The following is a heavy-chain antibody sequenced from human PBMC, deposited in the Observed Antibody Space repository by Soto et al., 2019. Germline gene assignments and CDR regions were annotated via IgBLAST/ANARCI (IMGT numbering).Heavy chain of an antibody. CDR2: MIPIIGTA. J-gene: IGHJ4*02. CDR3: ATVSASNFDY. Sequence: GASVKVSCKASGYTFTSYDINWVRQATGQGLEWMGGMIPIIGTANYAQKFQGRVTMTADESTSTAYMELSSLRSEDTAVYYCATVSASNFDYWGQGTLVTVSS. CDR1: GYTFTSYD. V-gene: IGHV1-69*13.